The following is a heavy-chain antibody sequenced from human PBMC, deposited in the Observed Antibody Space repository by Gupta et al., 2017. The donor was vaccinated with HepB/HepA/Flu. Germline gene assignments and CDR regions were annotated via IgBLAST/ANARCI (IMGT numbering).Heavy chain of an antibody. J-gene: IGHJ4*02. CDR2: IKQDGGVK. D-gene: IGHD7-27*01. CDR1: GFSFTSHW. Sequence: EVQLVESGGGVVQPGGSLRLSCAAAGFSFTSHWMDWFRQAPGKGLEWVANIKQDGGVKFYVDSVKGRFTISRDNTKNSVYLQMNNLRDEDSAIYYCVSGDLFDYWGQGTLATVSS. V-gene: IGHV3-7*01. CDR3: VSGDLFDY.